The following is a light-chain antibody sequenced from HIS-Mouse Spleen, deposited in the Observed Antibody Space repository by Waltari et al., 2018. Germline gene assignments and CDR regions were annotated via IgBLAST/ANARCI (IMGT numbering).Light chain of an antibody. CDR3: YSTDSSGNHRV. J-gene: IGLJ2*01. Sequence: SYELTQPPSVSVSPGQTASIPCSGATLGDKYACWYQQKQGQSPVLVIYQDSKRPSGIPERFSGSSSGTMATLTISGAQVEDEADYYCYSTDSSGNHRVFGGGTKLTVL. V-gene: IGLV3-10*01. CDR1: TLGDKY. CDR2: QDS.